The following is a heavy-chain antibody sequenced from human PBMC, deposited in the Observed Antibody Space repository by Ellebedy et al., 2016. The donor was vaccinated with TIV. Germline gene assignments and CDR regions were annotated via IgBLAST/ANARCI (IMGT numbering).Heavy chain of an antibody. J-gene: IGHJ4*02. Sequence: MPSETLSLTCTVSYGSISSYYWSWIRQPPGKGLEWLGYIVSSGSTTYNHSLKSRLTMSIDTSKKQISLKLSSVTAADTAAYYCARPPIVGGTVAFDYWGQGILVTVSS. CDR2: IVSSGST. CDR1: YGSISSYY. V-gene: IGHV4-59*08. CDR3: ARPPIVGGTVAFDY. D-gene: IGHD1-26*01.